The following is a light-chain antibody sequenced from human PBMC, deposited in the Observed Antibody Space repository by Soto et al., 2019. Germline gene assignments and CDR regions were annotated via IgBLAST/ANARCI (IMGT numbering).Light chain of an antibody. V-gene: IGLV2-14*01. CDR2: EVT. CDR1: SSDVGYYNY. Sequence: QSALTQPASVSGSPGQSITISCTGTSSDVGYYNYVSWYQQHPGKAPKVMIYEVTNRPSGVSNRFSGSKSGNTASLTISGLQAEDEADYYCSSYTGISTYVFGTGTKVTVL. J-gene: IGLJ1*01. CDR3: SSYTGISTYV.